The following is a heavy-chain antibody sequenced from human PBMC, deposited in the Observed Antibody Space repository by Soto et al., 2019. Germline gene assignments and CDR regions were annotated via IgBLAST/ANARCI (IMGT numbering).Heavy chain of an antibody. CDR1: GGSFSGYY. J-gene: IGHJ6*02. CDR2: INHSGST. D-gene: IGHD2-15*01. V-gene: IGHV4-34*01. CDR3: ARGGGYCSGGSCYSRGAPYYYGMDV. Sequence: SETLSLTCAVYGGSFSGYYWSWIRQPPGKGLEWIGEINHSGSTNYNPSLKSRVTRAVDTSKNQFSLQLSCVTAADTAVYYCARGGGYCSGGSCYSRGAPYYYGMDVWGQGTTVTV.